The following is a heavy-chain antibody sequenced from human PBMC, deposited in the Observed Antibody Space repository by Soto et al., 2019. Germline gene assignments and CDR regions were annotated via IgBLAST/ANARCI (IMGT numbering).Heavy chain of an antibody. CDR3: ASVRWELLTYYYYGMDV. D-gene: IGHD1-26*01. J-gene: IGHJ6*02. CDR1: GGSFSGYY. Sequence: QVQLQQWGAGLLKPSETLSLTCAVYGGSFSGYYWSWIRQPPGKGLEWIGEINHSGSTNYNPSLKSRVTISVDTSKNQFSLKLSSVTAADTAVYYCASVRWELLTYYYYGMDVWGQGTTVTVSS. V-gene: IGHV4-34*01. CDR2: INHSGST.